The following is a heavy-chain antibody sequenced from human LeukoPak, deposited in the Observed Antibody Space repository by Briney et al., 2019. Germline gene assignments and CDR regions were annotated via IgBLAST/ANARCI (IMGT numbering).Heavy chain of an antibody. V-gene: IGHV1-2*02. CDR1: GYTFINYG. Sequence: ASVKVSCKASGYTFINYGISWVRQAPGQGLEWMGWISPNSGGTNYAQKFQGRVTMTRDTSISTAYMELSRLRSDDTAVYYCARVTELLGDAFDIWGQGTMVTVSS. D-gene: IGHD1-26*01. CDR2: ISPNSGGT. J-gene: IGHJ3*02. CDR3: ARVTELLGDAFDI.